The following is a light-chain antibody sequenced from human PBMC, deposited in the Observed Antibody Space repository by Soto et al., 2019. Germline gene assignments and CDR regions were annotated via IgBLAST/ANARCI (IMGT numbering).Light chain of an antibody. CDR1: QSVRSSY. Sequence: EMELTQSPGTLSLSPGERATLSCRASQSVRSSYLAWYQQKPGQAPRLLIYGASSRATGIPDRFSGSGSGTDFTLTISRLEPEDFAVYYCQQYGSSPSTFGQGTKLEIK. V-gene: IGKV3-20*01. CDR2: GAS. CDR3: QQYGSSPST. J-gene: IGKJ2*02.